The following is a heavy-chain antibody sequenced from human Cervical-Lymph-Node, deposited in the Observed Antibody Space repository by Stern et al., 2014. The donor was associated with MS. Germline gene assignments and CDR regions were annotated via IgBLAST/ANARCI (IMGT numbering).Heavy chain of an antibody. D-gene: IGHD1-1*01. V-gene: IGHV1-69*01. J-gene: IGHJ4*02. CDR1: GGTFSRYG. CDR2: ISPGVGTA. Sequence: QVQLVQSGAEVRKPGSSVKVSCKASGGTFSRYGISWVRQAPGQGLEWMGGISPGVGTADDAEHFQARVTITADGSTSTAYMELSSLTSADTAVYYCARGPYNRDFFEYWGQGTLVTVSS. CDR3: ARGPYNRDFFEY.